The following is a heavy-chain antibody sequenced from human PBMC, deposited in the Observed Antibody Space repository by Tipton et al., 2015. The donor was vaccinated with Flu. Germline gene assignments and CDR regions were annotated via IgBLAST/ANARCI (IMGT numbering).Heavy chain of an antibody. CDR3: AREGPYFYGMDV. V-gene: IGHV4-31*03. CDR2: IYYSGTT. J-gene: IGHJ6*02. Sequence: TLSLTCTVSGGSISSNNYYWNWIRQQPGKGLEWIGYIYYSGTTYYSPSLKSRVTLSVDTSKNQFSLRLNGVTGADTAVYYCAREGPYFYGMDVWGQGTTVTVSS. CDR1: GGSISSNNYY.